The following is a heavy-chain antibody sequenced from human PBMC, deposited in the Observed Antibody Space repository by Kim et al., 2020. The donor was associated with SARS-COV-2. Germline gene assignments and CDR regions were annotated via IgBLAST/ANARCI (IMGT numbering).Heavy chain of an antibody. V-gene: IGHV1-18*04. CDR1: GYTFTSYV. CDR3: ARAPRIAAADHPDYYYYGMDV. D-gene: IGHD6-13*01. CDR2: ISAYNGNT. J-gene: IGHJ6*02. Sequence: ASVKVSCKASGYTFTSYVISWVRQAPGQGLEWMGWISAYNGNTNYAQKLQGRVTMTTDTSTSTAYMELRSLRSDDTAVYYCARAPRIAAADHPDYYYYGMDVWGQGTTVTVSS.